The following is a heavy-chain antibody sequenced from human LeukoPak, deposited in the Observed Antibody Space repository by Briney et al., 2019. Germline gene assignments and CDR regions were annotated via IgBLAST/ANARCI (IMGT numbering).Heavy chain of an antibody. CDR3: ARAGSYDFWSGYYTGWFDP. Sequence: SETLSLTCTVSGGSISSSSYYWGWIRQPPGKGLEWIGSIYNSGSTYYNPSLKSRVTISVDTSKNQFSLKLSSVTAADTAVYYCARAGSYDFWSGYYTGWFDPWGQGTLVTVSS. CDR1: GGSISSSSYY. J-gene: IGHJ5*02. CDR2: IYNSGST. V-gene: IGHV4-39*01. D-gene: IGHD3-3*01.